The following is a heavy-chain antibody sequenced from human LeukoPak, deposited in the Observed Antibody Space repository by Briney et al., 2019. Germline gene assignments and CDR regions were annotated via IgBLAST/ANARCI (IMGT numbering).Heavy chain of an antibody. J-gene: IGHJ5*02. Sequence: ASVKVSCKASGYTFTGYYMHWVRQAPGQGREWMGWINPNSGATNYAQKFQGRVTMTRDTSISTAYMELSTLRSDDTAVYYCARGLLVRGSGWFDPWGQGTLVTVSS. CDR3: ARGLLVRGSGWFDP. CDR2: INPNSGAT. CDR1: GYTFTGYY. D-gene: IGHD3-10*01. V-gene: IGHV1-2*02.